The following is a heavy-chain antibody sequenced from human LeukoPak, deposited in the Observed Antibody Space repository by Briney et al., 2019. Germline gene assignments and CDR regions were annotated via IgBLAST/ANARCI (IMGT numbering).Heavy chain of an antibody. D-gene: IGHD1-14*01. Sequence: GGSLRLSCAGSGFTFGGYGMHWFRQTPGKGLEWVAVIAYDGSRAFYADSVKGRFAISRDNSKNTMSVQMDDLRAEDTAVYYCTRYNNDHFDYWGQGTLVTVPS. CDR1: GFTFGGYG. CDR2: IAYDGSRA. J-gene: IGHJ4*02. CDR3: TRYNNDHFDY. V-gene: IGHV3-33*01.